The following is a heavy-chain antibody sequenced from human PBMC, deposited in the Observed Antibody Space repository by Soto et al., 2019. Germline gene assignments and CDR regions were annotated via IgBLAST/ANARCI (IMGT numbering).Heavy chain of an antibody. CDR3: ARIPEYCTNGVCYFDY. Sequence: SETLSLTCAVSGYSISSGYYRGWIRQPPGKGLEWIGSIYNSGSNYYNPSLKSRVPISVDTSKNKFSLKLSSVTAADTAVYYCARIPEYCTNGVCYFDYWGQGTLVTVSS. CDR2: IYNSGSN. V-gene: IGHV4-38-2*01. J-gene: IGHJ4*02. D-gene: IGHD2-8*01. CDR1: GYSISSGYY.